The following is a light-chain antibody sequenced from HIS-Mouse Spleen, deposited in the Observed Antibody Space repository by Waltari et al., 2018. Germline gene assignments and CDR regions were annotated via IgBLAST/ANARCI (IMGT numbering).Light chain of an antibody. V-gene: IGLV3-19*01. CDR3: NSRDSSGNHVV. Sequence: SSELTQDPAVSVALGQTVRITCQGDSLRSYYASWYQQKPGQAPVLFIDGKNNRPSGSLDRFAGSSSGNTASLTITGAQAEDEADYYCNSRDSSGNHVVVGGGTKLTVL. CDR2: GKN. CDR1: SLRSYY. J-gene: IGLJ2*01.